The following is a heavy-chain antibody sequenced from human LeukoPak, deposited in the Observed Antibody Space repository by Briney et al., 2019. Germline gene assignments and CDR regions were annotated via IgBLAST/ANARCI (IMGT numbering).Heavy chain of an antibody. Sequence: GGSLRLSCAASGFTFSSYAMSWVRQAPGKGLEWVSAISGSGGSTYYADSVKGRFTISRDNSKNTLYLQMNSLRAEDTAVYYCAKVYGFRGYYDSSGYYRFDYWGQGTLVIVSS. J-gene: IGHJ4*02. D-gene: IGHD3-22*01. CDR3: AKVYGFRGYYDSSGYYRFDY. V-gene: IGHV3-23*01. CDR1: GFTFSSYA. CDR2: ISGSGGST.